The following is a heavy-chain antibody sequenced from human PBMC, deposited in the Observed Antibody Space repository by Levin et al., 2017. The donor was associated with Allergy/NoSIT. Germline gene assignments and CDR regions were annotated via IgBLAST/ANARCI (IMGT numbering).Heavy chain of an antibody. Sequence: PSETLSLTCTVSGGSFITSSYFWAWIRQPPGKGLEWLGSIYYSGTTYYNPSLKSLPTISIDTSTNQFSPKLRPVTAAEKAVYYCARHTALLWFEELVFDSWGQGNLVAVSS. CDR3: ARHTALLWFEELVFDS. D-gene: IGHD3-10*01. V-gene: IGHV4-39*01. J-gene: IGHJ4*02. CDR1: GGSFITSSYF. CDR2: IYYSGTT.